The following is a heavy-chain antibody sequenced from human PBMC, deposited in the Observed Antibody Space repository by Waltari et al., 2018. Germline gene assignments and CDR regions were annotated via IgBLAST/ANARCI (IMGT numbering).Heavy chain of an antibody. CDR3: ARKRYGRDY. V-gene: IGHV1-69*02. CDR2: IIPILGIA. Sequence: QVQLVQSGAEVKKPGSSVKVSCKASGGTFSSYTISWVRQAPGQGLEWMGRIIPILGIANYAQKFQGRVTMTRNTSISTAYMELSSLRSEDTAVYYCARKRYGRDYWGQGTLVTVSS. D-gene: IGHD1-26*01. J-gene: IGHJ4*02. CDR1: GGTFSSYT.